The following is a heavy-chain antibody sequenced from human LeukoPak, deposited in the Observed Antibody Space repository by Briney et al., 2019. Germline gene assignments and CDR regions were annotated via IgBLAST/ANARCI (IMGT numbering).Heavy chain of an antibody. J-gene: IGHJ4*02. CDR1: GFTVSRNY. D-gene: IGHD1-26*01. Sequence: GGSLRLSCAASGFTVSRNYMSWVRQAPGKGLECVSVLYSGGDTNYADSVKGRFTISRDNSKNTLYLQMNSLRPEDTAVYYCAKGGGSYSTPLDYWGQGTLVTVSS. CDR3: AKGGGSYSTPLDY. V-gene: IGHV3-66*02. CDR2: LYSGGDT.